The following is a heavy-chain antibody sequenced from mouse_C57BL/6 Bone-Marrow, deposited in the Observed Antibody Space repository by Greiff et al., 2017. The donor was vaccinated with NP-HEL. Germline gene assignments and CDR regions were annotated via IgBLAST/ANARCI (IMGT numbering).Heavy chain of an antibody. CDR1: GYTFTSYW. Sequence: QVQLQQPGAELVKPGASVKMSCKASGYTFTSYWITWVKQRPGQGLEWIGDIYPGSGSTNYNEKFKSKVTLTVDTSSSTAYMQLSSLTSEDSAVYYCARRGFITSFFDVWGTGTTVTVSS. V-gene: IGHV1-55*01. CDR2: IYPGSGST. CDR3: ARRGFITSFFDV. D-gene: IGHD1-1*01. J-gene: IGHJ1*03.